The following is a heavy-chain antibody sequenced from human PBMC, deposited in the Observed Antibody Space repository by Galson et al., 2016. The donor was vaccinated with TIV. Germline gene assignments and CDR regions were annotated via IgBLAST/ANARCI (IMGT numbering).Heavy chain of an antibody. J-gene: IGHJ4*02. CDR3: ATFAACGGDCYYFDY. CDR1: GGTFSSNL. D-gene: IGHD2-21*02. CDR2: IIPHVGIA. V-gene: IGHV1-69*10. Sequence: SVKVSCKASGGTFSSNLINWIRQAPGQGLEWMGGIIPHVGIANYAQRVKGRVTITADTSTNTAYMELSSLRSEDTAMYYCATFAACGGDCYYFDYWGQGTLVTVSP.